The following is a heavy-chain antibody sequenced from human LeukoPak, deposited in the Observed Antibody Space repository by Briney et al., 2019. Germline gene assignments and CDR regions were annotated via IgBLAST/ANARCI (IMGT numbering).Heavy chain of an antibody. CDR2: IIPIFGTA. Sequence: ASVKVSCKASGGTFSSYAISWVRQAPGQGLEWMGGIIPIFGTANYAQKFQGRVTITADESTSTAYMELSSLRSEDTAVYYCARDLNCGGDCYRYYYGMDVWGQGTTVTVSS. CDR3: ARDLNCGGDCYRYYYGMDV. V-gene: IGHV1-69*01. CDR1: GGTFSSYA. D-gene: IGHD2-21*02. J-gene: IGHJ6*02.